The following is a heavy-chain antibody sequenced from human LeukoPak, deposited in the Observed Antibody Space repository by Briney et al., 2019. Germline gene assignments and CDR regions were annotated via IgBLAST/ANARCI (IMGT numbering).Heavy chain of an antibody. CDR1: GFTFSSFA. D-gene: IGHD5-12*01. Sequence: PGGSLRLPCAASGFTFSSFAMSWVRQAPGKGLEWVSSISSSGRGTYYAASVKGRFTISRDTSKNTLYLQMNSLRAEDTAFYYCAKDGPYSGYDLARWGQGTLVTVSS. J-gene: IGHJ4*02. CDR2: ISSSGRGT. V-gene: IGHV3-23*01. CDR3: AKDGPYSGYDLAR.